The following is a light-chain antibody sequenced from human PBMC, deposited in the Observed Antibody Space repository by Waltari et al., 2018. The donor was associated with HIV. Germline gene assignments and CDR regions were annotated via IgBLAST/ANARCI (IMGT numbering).Light chain of an antibody. J-gene: IGKJ1*01. CDR1: QIIRDNF. CDR3: QQYATSPT. Sequence: DILLTQTPGTLSLSQGPRATPSCWASQIIRDNFLAWYQQRPGQAPRLLMFAASSRATGIPDRFTGSGSGTEFSLTIARLEPEDYAVYYCQQYATSPTFGNGTKVEV. CDR2: AAS. V-gene: IGKV3-20*01.